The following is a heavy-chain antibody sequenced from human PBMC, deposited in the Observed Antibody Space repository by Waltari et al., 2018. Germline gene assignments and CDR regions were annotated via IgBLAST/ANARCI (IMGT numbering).Heavy chain of an antibody. D-gene: IGHD1-26*01. V-gene: IGHV4-39*07. CDR1: GGSISSSSYY. CDR2: IYYSGST. Sequence: QLQLQESGPGLVKPSETLSLTCTVSGGSISSSSYYWGWIRQPPGKGLEWIGSIYYSGSTYYNPSLKSRVTISVDTSKNQFSLKLSSVTAADTAVYYCARDRVVSGSYPVKGMDVWGQGTTVTVSS. J-gene: IGHJ6*02. CDR3: ARDRVVSGSYPVKGMDV.